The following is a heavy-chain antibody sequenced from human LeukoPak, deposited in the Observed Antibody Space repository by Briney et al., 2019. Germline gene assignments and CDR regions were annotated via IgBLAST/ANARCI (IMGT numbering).Heavy chain of an antibody. CDR1: GGSFTNYY. CDR2: INHSGDT. D-gene: IGHD1-7*01. J-gene: IGHJ5*02. V-gene: IGHV4-34*01. CDR3: ARGPGTLGLSP. Sequence: PSETLSLTCNVSGGSFTNYYWSRIRQTPEKGLEWIGQINHSGDTSYNPSLRSRMTLSVDRSKNQFSLKVTSVTAADTGVYYCARGPGTLGLSPWGQGTLVTVSS.